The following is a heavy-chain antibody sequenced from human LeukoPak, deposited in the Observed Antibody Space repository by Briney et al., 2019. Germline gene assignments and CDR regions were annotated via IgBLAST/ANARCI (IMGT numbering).Heavy chain of an antibody. V-gene: IGHV3-74*01. J-gene: IGHJ3*02. CDR2: IKTDGSYA. CDR3: VRWQDI. CDR1: GFTFSSYW. Sequence: PGGSLRLSCAASGFTFSSYWMHWVRQAPGKGLVWVSRIKTDGSYASYAESVKGRFTVSRDNAKNTLYLQMNSLGAEDTAVYYCVRWQDIWGQGTMVTVSS.